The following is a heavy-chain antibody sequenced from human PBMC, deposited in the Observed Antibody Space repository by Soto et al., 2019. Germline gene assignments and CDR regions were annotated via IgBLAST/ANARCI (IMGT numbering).Heavy chain of an antibody. CDR1: GFTFSTYA. CDR2: IGDRGTIT. V-gene: IGHV3-23*01. J-gene: IGHJ4*02. Sequence: GGSLRLSCAASGFTFSTYAMTWVRQAPGKGLEWVSSIGDRGTITFYADSVKGRFTISRDNSKNTLYLQMSSLRVENTAVYYCAKRRTAEATILDDWGPGTLVTVSS. CDR3: AKRRTAEATILDD.